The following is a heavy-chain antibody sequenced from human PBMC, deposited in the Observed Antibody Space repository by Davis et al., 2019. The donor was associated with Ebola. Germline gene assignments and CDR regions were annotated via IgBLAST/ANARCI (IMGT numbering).Heavy chain of an antibody. D-gene: IGHD6-19*01. CDR1: GFSFDNSW. Sequence: GESLKISCVVSGFSFDNSWMTWVRQAPGKGLEWVSHINSGGSYISYTDSVNGRFIISRDDAKSTVYLQMNSLRDEDTAIYYCATDPEGWLDFDYWGQGTLVTVSS. V-gene: IGHV3-48*02. CDR3: ATDPEGWLDFDY. CDR2: INSGGSYI. J-gene: IGHJ4*02.